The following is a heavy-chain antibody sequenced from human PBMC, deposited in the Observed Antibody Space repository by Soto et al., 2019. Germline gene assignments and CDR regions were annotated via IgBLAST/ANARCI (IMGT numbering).Heavy chain of an antibody. J-gene: IGHJ6*02. Sequence: QVQLVESGGGVVQPGRSLRLSCAASGFTISSYGMHWVRQAPGKGLEWVAVIWYDGSNKYYADSVKGRFTISRDNSKNTLYLIMNGLRAEDTAVYYCARDLGRWTQEYHYYFGMDVWGQGTTVTVSS. CDR1: GFTISSYG. CDR3: ARDLGRWTQEYHYYFGMDV. V-gene: IGHV3-33*01. CDR2: IWYDGSNK.